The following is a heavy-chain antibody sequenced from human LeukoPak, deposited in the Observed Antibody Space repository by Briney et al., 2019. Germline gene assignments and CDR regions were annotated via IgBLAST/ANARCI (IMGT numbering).Heavy chain of an antibody. V-gene: IGHV3-7*01. D-gene: IGHD3-3*01. Sequence: GGSLRLSCAASGFRFSTYWMTWVRQAPGKGLEWVANIKQDGSEKYYVDSVKGRFTVSRDNAKNSLYLEMNSLRAEDTAVYYCARRGYFEFWSGYFQRLEGWFDLWGQGTLVTVSS. CDR3: ARRGYFEFWSGYFQRLEGWFDL. CDR1: GFRFSTYW. CDR2: IKQDGSEK. J-gene: IGHJ5*02.